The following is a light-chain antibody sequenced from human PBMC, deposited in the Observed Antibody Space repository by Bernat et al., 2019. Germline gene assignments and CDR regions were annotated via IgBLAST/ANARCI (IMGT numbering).Light chain of an antibody. V-gene: IGKV1-5*03. J-gene: IGKJ5*01. CDR2: KAS. Sequence: DIQMTQSPSTLSASVGDRVTITCRASQSISDWLAWYQQKPGKAPKLLTYKASSLESGVPSRFSGSGSATEFTLTISSLQPDDSAMYYCQQYKNYMTFGQRTRLEIK. CDR1: QSISDW. CDR3: QQYKNYMT.